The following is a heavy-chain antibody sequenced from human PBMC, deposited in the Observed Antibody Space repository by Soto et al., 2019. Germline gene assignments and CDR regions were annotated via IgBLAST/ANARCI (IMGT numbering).Heavy chain of an antibody. CDR2: ISAYNGNT. J-gene: IGHJ3*02. Sequence: QVQLVQSGAEVKKPGASVKVSCKASGYTFTSYGISWVRQAPGQGREWMVWISAYNGNTNYAQKLQGRFTMNTDTSTSPDYMELRSLRSDDTAVYYCARPYYYCWSGYSYGDAFDIWGQGTMVTVSS. CDR3: ARPYYYCWSGYSYGDAFDI. V-gene: IGHV1-18*01. D-gene: IGHD3-3*01. CDR1: GYTFTSYG.